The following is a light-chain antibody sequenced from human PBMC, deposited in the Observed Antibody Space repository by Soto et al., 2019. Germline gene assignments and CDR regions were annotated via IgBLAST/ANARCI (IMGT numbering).Light chain of an antibody. CDR3: QQYGSSWT. CDR1: QSVSGSY. J-gene: IGKJ1*01. Sequence: VLTQSPDTLSLSPGERATLSCRASQSVSGSYLAWYQLRPGQAPRLLIYGASSRATGIPDRFSDSGSGTHFTLTISRLEPEDFAVYYCQQYGSSWTFGQGTKVEIK. CDR2: GAS. V-gene: IGKV3-20*01.